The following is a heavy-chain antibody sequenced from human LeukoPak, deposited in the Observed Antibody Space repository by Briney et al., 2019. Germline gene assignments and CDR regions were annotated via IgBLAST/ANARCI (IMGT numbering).Heavy chain of an antibody. Sequence: ASVKVSCKASGYTFTSHVINWVRQAPGQGLEWMGWINTNTGNPTYAQGFKGRFVFSLDTFVGSANLQISSLKTEDTAVYFCARGGQTGSVDYYYYYMDVWGKGTTVTVSS. CDR2: INTNTGNP. J-gene: IGHJ6*03. D-gene: IGHD3-9*01. CDR1: GYTFTSHV. V-gene: IGHV7-4-1*02. CDR3: ARGGQTGSVDYYYYYMDV.